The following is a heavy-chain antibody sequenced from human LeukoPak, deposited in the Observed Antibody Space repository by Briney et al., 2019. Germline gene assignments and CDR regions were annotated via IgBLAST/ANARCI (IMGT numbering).Heavy chain of an antibody. V-gene: IGHV3-21*01. D-gene: IGHD3-10*02. J-gene: IGHJ4*02. Sequence: GGSLRLSCAASGFTFSSYSMNWVRQAPGKGLEWVSSISSSSSYIYYADSLKGRFTISRDNAKNSLYLQMNSLRAEDTAVYYCARGTMFPYYFDYWGQGTLVTVSS. CDR1: GFTFSSYS. CDR2: ISSSSSYI. CDR3: ARGTMFPYYFDY.